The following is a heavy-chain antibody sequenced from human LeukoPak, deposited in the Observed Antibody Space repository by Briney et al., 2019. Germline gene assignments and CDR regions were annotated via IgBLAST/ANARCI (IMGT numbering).Heavy chain of an antibody. V-gene: IGHV1-24*01. CDR2: FDPEDGET. CDR1: GYTLTELS. CDR3: ATDRSLIGHHHYDY. Sequence: ASVKVSCKVSGYTLTELSMHWVRQAPGKGLEWMGGFDPEDGETIYAQKFQGRVTMTEDTSTDTAYMELGSLRSEDTAVYYCATDRSLIGHHHYDYWGQGTLVTVSS. D-gene: IGHD2-8*01. J-gene: IGHJ4*02.